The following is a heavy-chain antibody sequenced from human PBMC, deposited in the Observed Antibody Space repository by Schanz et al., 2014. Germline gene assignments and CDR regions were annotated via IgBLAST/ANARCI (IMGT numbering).Heavy chain of an antibody. D-gene: IGHD2-2*01. J-gene: IGHJ3*02. CDR3: ARLSRHDEAFDI. Sequence: QVQLQESGPGLVKPSGTLSLTCAVSGASISSSNWWSWARQPPGKGLEWIGEIYHSGNTNYNASLKSRVTISVDKSKNQFSLKLSSVTAADTAIYYCARLSRHDEAFDIWGQGTMXAVSS. V-gene: IGHV4-4*02. CDR1: GASISSSNW. CDR2: IYHSGNT.